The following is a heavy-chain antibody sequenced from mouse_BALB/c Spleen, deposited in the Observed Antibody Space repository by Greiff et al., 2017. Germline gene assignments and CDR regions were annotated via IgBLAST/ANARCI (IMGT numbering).Heavy chain of an antibody. J-gene: IGHJ3*01. Sequence: QLKESGAELVRPGALVKLSCKASGFNIKDYYMHWVKQRPEQGLEWIGWIDPENGNTIYDPKFQGKASITADTSSNTAYLQLSSLTSEDTAVYYCANDGPFAYWGQGTLVTVSA. CDR1: GFNIKDYY. CDR2: IDPENGNT. CDR3: ANDGPFAY. D-gene: IGHD2-3*01. V-gene: IGHV14-1*02.